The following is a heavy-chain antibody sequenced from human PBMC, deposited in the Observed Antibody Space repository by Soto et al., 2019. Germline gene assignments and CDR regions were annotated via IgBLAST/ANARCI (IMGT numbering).Heavy chain of an antibody. D-gene: IGHD2-15*01. Sequence: QVQLQESGPGLVKPSQTLSLTCTVSGGSISSGGYYWSWIRQHPGMGLEWIGYIYYSGSTYYNPSLKSRVTISVDTSKNQFSLKLSSVTAADTAVYYCVRGDRIGGTRPYYYYGMDVWRQGTTVTVSS. CDR3: VRGDRIGGTRPYYYYGMDV. V-gene: IGHV4-31*03. J-gene: IGHJ6*02. CDR1: GGSISSGGYY. CDR2: IYYSGST.